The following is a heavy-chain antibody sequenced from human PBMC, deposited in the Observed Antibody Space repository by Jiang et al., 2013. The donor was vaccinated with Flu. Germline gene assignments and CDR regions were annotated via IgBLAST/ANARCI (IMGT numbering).Heavy chain of an antibody. CDR1: SNSAA. CDR2: TYYRSKWYN. V-gene: IGHV6-1*01. CDR3: ARGRQWLAYWYFDP. D-gene: IGHD6-19*01. J-gene: IGHJ2*01. Sequence: SNSAAWNWIRQSPSRGLEWLGRTYYRSKWYNDYAVSVKSRITINPDTSKNQFSLQLNSVTPEDTAVYYCARGRQWLAYWYFDPWGRGTLVTVSS.